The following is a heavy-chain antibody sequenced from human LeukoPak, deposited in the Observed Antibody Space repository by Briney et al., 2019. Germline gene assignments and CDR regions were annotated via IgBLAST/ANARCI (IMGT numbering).Heavy chain of an antibody. Sequence: SETLSLTCAVYGGSFSGYYWSWIRQPPGEGLEWIGEINHSGSTNYNPSLKSRVTISVDTSKNQFSLKLSSVTAADTAVYYCARGSLSYYYDSSGYYYWFDPWGQGTLVTVSS. D-gene: IGHD3-22*01. CDR1: GGSFSGYY. V-gene: IGHV4-34*01. CDR3: ARGSLSYYYDSSGYYYWFDP. J-gene: IGHJ5*02. CDR2: INHSGST.